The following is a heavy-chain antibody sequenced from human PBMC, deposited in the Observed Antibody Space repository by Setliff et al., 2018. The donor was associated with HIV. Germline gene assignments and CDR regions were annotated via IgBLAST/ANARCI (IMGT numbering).Heavy chain of an antibody. V-gene: IGHV1-18*01. J-gene: IGHJ3*02. Sequence: ASVKVSCKASGYTFTSYGISWVRQAPGQGLEWMGWISAYNGNTNYAQKLQGRVTMTTDTSTSTAYMELRSLRSDDTAVYYCARDQRITMRVVVTDAFDIWGQGTMVTVSS. CDR1: GYTFTSYG. CDR3: ARDQRITMRVVVTDAFDI. D-gene: IGHD3-22*01. CDR2: ISAYNGNT.